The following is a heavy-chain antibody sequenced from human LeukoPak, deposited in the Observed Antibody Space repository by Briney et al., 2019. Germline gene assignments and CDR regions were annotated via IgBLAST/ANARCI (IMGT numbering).Heavy chain of an antibody. D-gene: IGHD5-12*01. V-gene: IGHV5-51*01. Sequence: GESLKISCKGSGYSFTSYWIGWVRQMPGKGLEWMGLIYPGDSDTRYSPSFQGQVTISADKSISTAYLQWSSLKASDTAMYYCARNIVATRYYYYMDVWGKGTTVTVSS. J-gene: IGHJ6*03. CDR3: ARNIVATRYYYYMDV. CDR1: GYSFTSYW. CDR2: IYPGDSDT.